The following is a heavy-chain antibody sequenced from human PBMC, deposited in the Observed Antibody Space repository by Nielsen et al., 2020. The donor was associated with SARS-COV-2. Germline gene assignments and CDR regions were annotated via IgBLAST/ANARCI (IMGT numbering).Heavy chain of an antibody. J-gene: IGHJ4*02. D-gene: IGHD3-10*01. CDR2: IYYSGST. CDR3: AREGGGTMVRGVVDY. Sequence: WIRQPPGKGLEWIGYIYYSGSTYYNPSLKSRVTISVDTSKNQFSLKLSSVTAADTAVYYCAREGGGTMVRGVVDYWGQGTLVTVSS. V-gene: IGHV4-31*02.